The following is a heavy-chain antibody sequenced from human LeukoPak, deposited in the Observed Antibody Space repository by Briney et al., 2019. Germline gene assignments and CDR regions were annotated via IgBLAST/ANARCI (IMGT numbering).Heavy chain of an antibody. D-gene: IGHD2-2*01. CDR1: GYTFTSYG. CDR3: ARDHCSSTSCPLNWFDP. CDR2: ISAYNGNT. J-gene: IGHJ5*02. Sequence: ASVRVSCKASGYTFTSYGISWVRQAPGEGLERMGWISAYNGNTNYAQKLQGRVTMTTDTSTSTAYMELRSLRSDDTAVYYCARDHCSSTSCPLNWFDPWGQGTLVTVSS. V-gene: IGHV1-18*01.